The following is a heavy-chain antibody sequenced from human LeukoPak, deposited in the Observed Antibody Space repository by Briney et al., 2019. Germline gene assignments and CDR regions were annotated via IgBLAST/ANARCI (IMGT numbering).Heavy chain of an antibody. V-gene: IGHV3-48*01. CDR2: ISSSGSTI. CDR1: GFTFSSYT. Sequence: GGSLRLSCAASGFTFSSYTMNWVRQAPGKGLEWLSYISSSGSTIYYADSVKGRFTISRDNAKNSLYLQMNSLRAEDTAVYYCARDKLSGYYYDSSGYWPIDYWGQGTLVTVSS. J-gene: IGHJ4*02. D-gene: IGHD3-22*01. CDR3: ARDKLSGYYYDSSGYWPIDY.